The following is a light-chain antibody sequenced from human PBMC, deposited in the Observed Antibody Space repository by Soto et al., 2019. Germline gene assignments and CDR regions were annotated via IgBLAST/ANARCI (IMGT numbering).Light chain of an antibody. CDR3: QQYGSPPPWT. CDR2: DAS. J-gene: IGKJ1*01. Sequence: ELVLTQSPGTLPLSPGQRVTLSCMASQSVTSKYLAWYQQKPGQAPRLLIYDASSRATGIPDRFSGSGPGTDFTFTITRLEAEDFVVYYCQQYGSPPPWTFCQGTRVDIK. CDR1: QSVTSKY. V-gene: IGKV3-20*01.